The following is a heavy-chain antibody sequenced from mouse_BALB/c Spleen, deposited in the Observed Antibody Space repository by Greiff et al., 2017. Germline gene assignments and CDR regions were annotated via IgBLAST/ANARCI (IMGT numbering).Heavy chain of an antibody. J-gene: IGHJ3*01. CDR1: GYTFPSYT. CDR2: INPSSGYT. Sequence: VQLQQSGAELASPGASVKMSCKASGYTFPSYTMHWVKQRPGQGLEWIGYINPSSGYTNYNQKFKDKATLTADNSSSTAYMQLSSLTSEDSAVYYWARENTEAYWGQGTLVTVAA. CDR3: ARENTEAY. V-gene: IGHV1-4*01. D-gene: IGHD5-2*01.